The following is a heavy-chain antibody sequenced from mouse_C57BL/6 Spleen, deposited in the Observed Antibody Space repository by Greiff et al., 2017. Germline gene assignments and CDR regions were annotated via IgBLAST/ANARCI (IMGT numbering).Heavy chain of an antibody. CDR3: ASHGSSYGYFDV. Sequence: QVQLKQPGAELVRPGTSVKLSCKASGYTFTSYWMHWVKQRPGQGLEWIGVIDPSDSYTNYNQKFKGKATLTVDTSSSTAYMQLSSLTSEDSAVYYCASHGSSYGYFDVWGTGTTVTVSS. CDR1: GYTFTSYW. V-gene: IGHV1-59*01. CDR2: IDPSDSYT. J-gene: IGHJ1*03. D-gene: IGHD1-1*01.